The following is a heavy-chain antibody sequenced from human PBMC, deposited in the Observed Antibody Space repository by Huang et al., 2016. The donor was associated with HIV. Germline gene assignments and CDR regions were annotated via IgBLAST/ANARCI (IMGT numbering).Heavy chain of an antibody. V-gene: IGHV1-18*04. D-gene: IGHD3-16*01. CDR2: ISGYNVSK. J-gene: IGHJ4*02. CDR3: ARTKGEFDF. Sequence: QIHLVQSGPEVKQPGASVKVSCKASGYKFHIYEITWVRQTPGQGLEWMGWISGYNVSKRCAQKFQDRLTMTTDVSTSTAYLELRSLRLDDTAVYYCARTKGEFDFWGQGALVTVSS. CDR1: GYKFHIYE.